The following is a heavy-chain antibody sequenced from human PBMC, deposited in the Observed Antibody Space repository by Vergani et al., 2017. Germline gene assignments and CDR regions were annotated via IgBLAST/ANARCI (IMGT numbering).Heavy chain of an antibody. D-gene: IGHD6-13*01. CDR2: ISGSGGST. Sequence: EVQLLESGGGLVQPGGSLRLSCAASGFTFSSYAMSWVRQAPGKGLEWVSAISGSGGSTYYADSVKGRFTSSRDNSKNTLYLQMNSLRAEDTRVYYCAKPARFSWYSRGDAFDIWGQGTMVTVSS. CDR3: AKPARFSWYSRGDAFDI. J-gene: IGHJ3*02. V-gene: IGHV3-23*01. CDR1: GFTFSSYA.